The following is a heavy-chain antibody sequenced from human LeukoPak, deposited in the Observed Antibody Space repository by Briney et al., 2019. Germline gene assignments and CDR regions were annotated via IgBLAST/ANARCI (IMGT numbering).Heavy chain of an antibody. D-gene: IGHD6-19*01. CDR3: ARDSGRLNY. Sequence: GGSLRLSCAASGFTFSSYWMSWVRQAPGKGLEWVANIKQDGSEKTYVDSVKGRFTISRDNAKNSLFLQMNSLRPEDTAVYYCARDSGRLNYWGQGTLVTVSS. V-gene: IGHV3-7*01. CDR2: IKQDGSEK. CDR1: GFTFSSYW. J-gene: IGHJ4*02.